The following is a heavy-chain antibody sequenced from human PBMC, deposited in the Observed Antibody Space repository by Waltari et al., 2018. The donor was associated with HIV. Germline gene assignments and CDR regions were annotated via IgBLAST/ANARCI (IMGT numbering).Heavy chain of an antibody. CDR3: VKDRGTFTMINEY. V-gene: IGHV3-30*18. J-gene: IGHJ4*02. Sequence: QVQLVESGGGVVQPGRSLRLSCAASGFHVSNSGIHWVRQAPGKGLELVAVISYDGNNKNYADSVKGRFTISRDNSKNTLYLQMNSLRADDTALYYCVKDRGTFTMINEYWGQGTLVTVSS. D-gene: IGHD3-22*01. CDR1: GFHVSNSG. CDR2: ISYDGNNK.